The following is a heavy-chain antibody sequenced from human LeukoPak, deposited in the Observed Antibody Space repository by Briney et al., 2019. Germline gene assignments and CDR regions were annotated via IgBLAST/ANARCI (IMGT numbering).Heavy chain of an antibody. D-gene: IGHD6-13*01. CDR1: GYIFTSYA. V-gene: IGHV1-3*01. Sequence: ASVKVSCKASGYIFTSYAMHWVRQAPGQRLEWMGWINAGSGNTKYSQKIQGRVTMTTDTSTSTAYMELRSLRSDDTAVYYCAVDASTAAAAPFDYWGQGTLVTVSS. CDR3: AVDASTAAAAPFDY. CDR2: INAGSGNT. J-gene: IGHJ4*02.